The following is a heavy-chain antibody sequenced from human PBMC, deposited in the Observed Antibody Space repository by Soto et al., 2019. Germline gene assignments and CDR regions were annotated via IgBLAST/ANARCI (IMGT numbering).Heavy chain of an antibody. CDR3: ARGPVLRFLEWLPHFDY. V-gene: IGHV1-69*13. J-gene: IGHJ4*02. D-gene: IGHD3-3*01. Sequence: ASVKVSCKASGGTFSSYAISLVRQAPGQGLEWMGGIIPIFGTANYAQKFQGRVTITADESTSTAYMELSSLRSEDTAVYYCARGPVLRFLEWLPHFDYWGQGTLVTVSS. CDR2: IIPIFGTA. CDR1: GGTFSSYA.